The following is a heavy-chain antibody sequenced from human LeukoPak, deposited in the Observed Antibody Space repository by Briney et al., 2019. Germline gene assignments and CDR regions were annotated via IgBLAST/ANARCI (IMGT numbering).Heavy chain of an antibody. Sequence: SETLSLTCTASGFSISTYYWSWFRQPAGKGLEWIGRIHSSGNTNYNPSLQSRVSLSIDTSQNQFSLRLTSLTAADTAVYFCARDVGKAYWGQGLLAIVSS. CDR1: GFSISTYY. CDR2: IHSSGNT. D-gene: IGHD4-23*01. J-gene: IGHJ4*02. CDR3: ARDVGKAY. V-gene: IGHV4-4*07.